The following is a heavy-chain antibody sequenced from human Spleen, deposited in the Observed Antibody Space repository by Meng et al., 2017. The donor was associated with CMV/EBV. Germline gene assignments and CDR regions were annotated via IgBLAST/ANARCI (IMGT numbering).Heavy chain of an antibody. CDR2: ISWQSTGI. Sequence: LSLTCAASGFTFADYAMHWVRRAPGKGLGWVSGISWQSTGIAYADSVKGRFTISRDNATNSLFLQMSSLRNEDTAFYYCAKDMREKTSASRDSWGHGTLVTVSS. CDR1: GFTFADYA. V-gene: IGHV3-9*01. CDR3: AKDMREKTSASRDS. D-gene: IGHD2-2*01. J-gene: IGHJ5*01.